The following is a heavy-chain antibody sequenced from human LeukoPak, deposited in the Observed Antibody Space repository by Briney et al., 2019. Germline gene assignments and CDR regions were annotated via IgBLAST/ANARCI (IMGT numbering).Heavy chain of an antibody. CDR1: GFTFSNYA. J-gene: IGHJ4*02. Sequence: GRSLRLSCAASGFTFSNYAMHWVRQDPGKGLEWVAVISYADSVKGRFTISRDNSNNTLYLHVNSLRPEDTAVYYCARGGSASPIDYWGQGTLVTVSS. D-gene: IGHD6-19*01. V-gene: IGHV3-30*04. CDR2: IS. CDR3: ARGGSASPIDY.